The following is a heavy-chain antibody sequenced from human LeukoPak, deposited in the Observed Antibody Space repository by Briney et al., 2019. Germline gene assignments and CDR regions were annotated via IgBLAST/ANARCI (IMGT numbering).Heavy chain of an antibody. CDR3: AGWGIAAAGTVY. D-gene: IGHD6-13*01. CDR2: IYDSGSA. J-gene: IGHJ4*02. Sequence: TSETLSLTCTVSGGSISSYQWSWIRQPPGKGLEWIGNIYDSGSANYNPSLKSRVTISIDTSKNQFSLKLSSVTAADTAVYYCAGWGIAAAGTVYWGQGTLVTVSS. CDR1: GGSISSYQ. V-gene: IGHV4-59*12.